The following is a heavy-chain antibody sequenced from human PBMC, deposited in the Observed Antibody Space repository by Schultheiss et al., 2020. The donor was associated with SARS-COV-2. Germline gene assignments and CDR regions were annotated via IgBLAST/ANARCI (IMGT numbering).Heavy chain of an antibody. CDR2: IYTSGST. Sequence: SETLSLTCTVSGGSIRSYYWSWIRQPAGKGLEWIGRIYTSGSTNYNPSLKSRVTMSVDTSKNQFSLKLSSVTAADTAVYYCARARAAPPLDYYYYMDVWGNGTTVTVSS. J-gene: IGHJ6*03. CDR3: ARARAAPPLDYYYYMDV. D-gene: IGHD2-15*01. CDR1: GGSIRSYY. V-gene: IGHV4-4*07.